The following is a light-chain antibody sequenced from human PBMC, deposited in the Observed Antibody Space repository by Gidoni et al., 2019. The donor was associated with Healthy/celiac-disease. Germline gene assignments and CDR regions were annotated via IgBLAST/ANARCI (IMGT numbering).Light chain of an antibody. CDR1: SSDGGRYNL. CDR3: CSYAGSSTLGV. CDR2: EGS. J-gene: IGLJ2*01. Sequence: QSALTQPASVSGSPGPSITISCTGTSSDGGRYNLVSWYQQHPGKAPKLMIYEGSKRPSGVSNRFSGSKSGNTASLTISGLQAEDEADYYCCSYAGSSTLGVFGGGTKLTVL. V-gene: IGLV2-23*01.